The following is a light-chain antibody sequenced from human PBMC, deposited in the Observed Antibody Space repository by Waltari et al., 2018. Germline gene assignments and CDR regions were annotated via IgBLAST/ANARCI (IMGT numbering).Light chain of an antibody. Sequence: EIVLTQSPGTLSLSPGEGATLSCRASQRVGRSLVWYQQKPGQAPRLPIYGASSRATGIPDRFTGSGSGTDFSLTISRLEPEDFAVYYCQMYVRLPVTFGQGTKVEI. CDR3: QMYVRLPVT. V-gene: IGKV3-20*01. CDR1: QRVGRS. CDR2: GAS. J-gene: IGKJ1*01.